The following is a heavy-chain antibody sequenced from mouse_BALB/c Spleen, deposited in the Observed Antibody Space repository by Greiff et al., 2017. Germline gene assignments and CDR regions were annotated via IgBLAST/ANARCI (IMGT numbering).Heavy chain of an antibody. CDR2: INPSTGYT. CDR1: GYTFTSYW. CDR3: ARSGYGNPYYAMDY. J-gene: IGHJ4*01. D-gene: IGHD2-10*02. V-gene: IGHV1-7*01. Sequence: QVQLQQSGAELAKPGASVKMSCKASGYTFTSYWMHWVKQRPGQGLEWIGYINPSTGYTEYNQKFKDKATLTADKSSSTAYMQLSSLTSEDSAVYYCARSGYGNPYYAMDYWGQGTSVTVSS.